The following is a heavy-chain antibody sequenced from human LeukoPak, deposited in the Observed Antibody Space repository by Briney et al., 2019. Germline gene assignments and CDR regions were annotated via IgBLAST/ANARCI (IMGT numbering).Heavy chain of an antibody. CDR1: GGSISSYY. J-gene: IGHJ4*02. CDR2: IYYSGST. CDR3: ARESDYGGNSASFDY. D-gene: IGHD4-23*01. Sequence: PSETLSLTCTVSGGSISSYYWSWIRQPPGKGLEWIGYIYYSGSTNYNPSLKSRVTISVDTSKNQFSLKLSSVTAADTAVYYCARESDYGGNSASFDYWGQGTLVTVSS. V-gene: IGHV4-59*12.